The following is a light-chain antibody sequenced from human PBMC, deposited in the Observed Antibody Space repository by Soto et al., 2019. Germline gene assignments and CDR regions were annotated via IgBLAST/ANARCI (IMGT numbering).Light chain of an antibody. CDR1: RSDVDCYNY. J-gene: IGLJ1*01. CDR3: SSYTSSSTYV. V-gene: IGLV2-14*01. Sequence: QSALTQPASVSGSPGQSIPISCTRTRSDVDCYNYVSWYQQHPGKAPKLMIYEVSNRPSGVSNRFSGSKSGNTASLTISGLQAEDEADYYCSSYTSSSTYVFGTGTKLTVL. CDR2: EVS.